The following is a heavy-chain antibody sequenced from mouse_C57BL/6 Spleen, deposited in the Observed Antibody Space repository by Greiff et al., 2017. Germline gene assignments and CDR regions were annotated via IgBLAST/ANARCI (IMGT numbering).Heavy chain of an antibody. CDR2: IYPGDGDT. J-gene: IGHJ3*01. CDR3: ARDYGSRGFAY. V-gene: IGHV1-82*01. Sequence: VKLQESGPELVKPGASVKISCKASGYAFSSSWMNWVKQRPGKGLEWIGRIYPGDGDTNYNGKFKGKATLTADKSSSTAYMQLSSLTSEDSAVYFCARDYGSRGFAYWGQGTLVTVSA. CDR1: GYAFSSSW. D-gene: IGHD1-1*01.